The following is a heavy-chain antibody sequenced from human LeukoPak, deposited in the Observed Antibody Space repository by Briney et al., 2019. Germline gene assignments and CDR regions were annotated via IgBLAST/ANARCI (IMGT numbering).Heavy chain of an antibody. Sequence: GGSLRLSCAASGFNFGAYTINWVRQAPGKGLEWVSSIFSRSESILYADSVKGRCTISRDNSKNTLSLQMNTLRAEDTAVYYCAKENPVGGTNYFDYWGQGTLVTVSS. V-gene: IGHV3-23*01. CDR3: AKENPVGGTNYFDY. J-gene: IGHJ4*02. CDR1: GFNFGAYT. D-gene: IGHD1-26*01. CDR2: IFSRSESI.